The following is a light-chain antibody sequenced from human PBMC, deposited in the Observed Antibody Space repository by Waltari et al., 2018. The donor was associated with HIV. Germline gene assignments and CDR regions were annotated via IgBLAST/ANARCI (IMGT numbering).Light chain of an antibody. Sequence: QSALTQPASVSGSPGQSITISCTGSSSDIGVSDFVSWYQFRPGEAPRLIIFEVNERPAYTSDRFSGSKSGNTASLTISAIQTEDEADYYCSSYSTGATLVLLGGGTKLTVL. CDR3: SSYSTGATLVL. CDR1: SSDIGVSDF. J-gene: IGLJ2*01. CDR2: EVN. V-gene: IGLV2-14*01.